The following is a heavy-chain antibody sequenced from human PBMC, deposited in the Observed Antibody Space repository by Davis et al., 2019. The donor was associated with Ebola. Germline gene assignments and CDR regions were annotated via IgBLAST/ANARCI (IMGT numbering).Heavy chain of an antibody. D-gene: IGHD3-16*01. V-gene: IGHV3-23*01. CDR3: AKEENGGLFEN. J-gene: IGHJ4*02. CDR2: ISGTGATT. CDR1: GGSISSYY. Sequence: ETLSLTCTVFGGSISSYYWSWIRQPPGKGLEWVSVISGTGATTVYADSVKGRFTISRDNSKNTVYLEMSALGVGDSAVYYCAKEENGGLFENWGQGTLVTVSS.